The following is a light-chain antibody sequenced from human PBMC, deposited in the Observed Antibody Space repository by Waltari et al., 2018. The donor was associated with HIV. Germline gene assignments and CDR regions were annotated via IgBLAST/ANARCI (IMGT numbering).Light chain of an antibody. CDR2: KAS. V-gene: IGKV1-5*03. CDR1: QSISSW. J-gene: IGKJ1*01. Sequence: DIQMTQSPSTLSASVGDSVIITCRASQSISSWLAWYQQKPGKAPKLLIYKASTLKSGVASRFSGSGSGKEFTLTISSLQPDDFATYYCQQYNSYSRAFGQGTKVEI. CDR3: QQYNSYSRA.